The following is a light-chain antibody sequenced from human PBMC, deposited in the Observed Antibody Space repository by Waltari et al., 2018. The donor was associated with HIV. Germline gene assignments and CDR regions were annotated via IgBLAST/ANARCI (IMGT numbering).Light chain of an antibody. J-gene: IGKJ1*01. CDR2: QAS. CDR3: QQYNSYPRT. CDR1: QSISTW. Sequence: DIQMTQSPSTLSASVGDRVTITCRASQSISTWLAWYQQRPGKAPKLLIYQASGLESGVPSRFSGSGSGTEFTLTISGLQPDDFATYYCQQYNSYPRTFGQGTKVEIK. V-gene: IGKV1-5*03.